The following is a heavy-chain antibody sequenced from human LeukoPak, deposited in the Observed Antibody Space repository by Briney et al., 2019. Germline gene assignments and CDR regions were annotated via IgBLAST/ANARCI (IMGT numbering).Heavy chain of an antibody. CDR1: GGSISSSSYY. J-gene: IGHJ5*02. Sequence: SETLSLTCTVSGGSISSSSYYWGWIRQPPGKGLEWIGSIYYSGSTYYNPPLKSRVTISVDTSKNQFSLKLSSVTAADTAVYYCARVLGSCTNGVCSSFDPWGQGTLVTVSS. CDR3: ARVLGSCTNGVCSSFDP. CDR2: IYYSGST. V-gene: IGHV4-39*07. D-gene: IGHD2-8*01.